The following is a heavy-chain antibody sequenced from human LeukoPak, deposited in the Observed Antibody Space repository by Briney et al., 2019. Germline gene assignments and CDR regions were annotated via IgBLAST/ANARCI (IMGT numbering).Heavy chain of an antibody. CDR3: ARGDSGTGYYGSGSYET. Sequence: ASVKVSCKASGYTFTSYDINWVRQATGQGLEWMGRMNPNSGNTGYAQKFQGRVTMTRNTSIGTAYMELSSLRSEDTAVYYCARGDSGTGYYGSGSYETWGQGTLVTVSS. J-gene: IGHJ5*02. CDR1: GYTFTSYD. D-gene: IGHD3-10*01. CDR2: MNPNSGNT. V-gene: IGHV1-8*01.